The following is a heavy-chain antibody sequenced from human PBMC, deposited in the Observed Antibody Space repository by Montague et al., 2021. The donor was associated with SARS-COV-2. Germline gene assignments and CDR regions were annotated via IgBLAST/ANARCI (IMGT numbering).Heavy chain of an antibody. J-gene: IGHJ5*02. CDR1: GFNFSDYY. V-gene: IGHV3-11*06. CDR3: AREGHLATRPGWSNWFDP. D-gene: IGHD6-6*01. Sequence: SLRLSCAASGFNFSDYYITWVRQAPGKGLEWVVYISSSTTYTNYADSLKGRFTISRDNTKKSVYLQMNRLRAEDTGVYYCAREGHLATRPGWSNWFDPWGQGTLVTVSS. CDR2: ISSSTTYT.